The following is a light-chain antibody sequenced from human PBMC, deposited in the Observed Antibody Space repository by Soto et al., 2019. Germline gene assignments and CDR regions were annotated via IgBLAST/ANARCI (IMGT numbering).Light chain of an antibody. V-gene: IGLV3-21*04. CDR2: YDS. Sequence: SYELTQPPSVSVAPEKTARITCGGNNIGSKRVHWYRQKPGQAPVLVIYYDSDRPSGIPERFSGSNSGNTATLTISRVEAGVEADYYCQVWDITTDHYVFGTGTKLTVL. CDR1: NIGSKR. CDR3: QVWDITTDHYV. J-gene: IGLJ1*01.